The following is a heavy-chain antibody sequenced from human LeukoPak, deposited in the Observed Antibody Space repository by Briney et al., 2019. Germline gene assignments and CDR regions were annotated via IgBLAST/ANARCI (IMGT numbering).Heavy chain of an antibody. D-gene: IGHD3-3*02. CDR1: GGSISSSSYY. J-gene: IGHJ4*02. CDR3: ARHVRISPFDY. Sequence: SETLSLTCTVSGGSISSSSYYWGWIRQPPGKGLEWIGSIYYSGSTYYNPSLKSRVTISVDTSKNQFSLKLSSVTAADTAVYYCARHVRISPFDYWGQGTLVTVSS. CDR2: IYYSGST. V-gene: IGHV4-39*07.